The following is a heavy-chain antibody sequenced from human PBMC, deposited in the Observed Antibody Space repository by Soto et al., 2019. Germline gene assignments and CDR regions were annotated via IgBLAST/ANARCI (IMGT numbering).Heavy chain of an antibody. D-gene: IGHD3-16*02. V-gene: IGHV4-59*01. CDR1: GGSISSYY. CDR3: ARDTSYIWGSYRANDAFDI. CDR2: IYYSGST. J-gene: IGHJ3*02. Sequence: SEMLSLTCTVSGGSISSYYWSWIRQPPGKGLEWIGYIYYSGSTNYNPSLKSRVTISVDTSKNQFSLKLSSVTAADTAVYYCARDTSYIWGSYRANDAFDIWGQGTMVTVSS.